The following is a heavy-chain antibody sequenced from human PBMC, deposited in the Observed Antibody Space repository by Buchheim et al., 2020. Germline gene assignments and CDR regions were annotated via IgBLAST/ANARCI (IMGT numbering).Heavy chain of an antibody. CDR2: IYSGGST. V-gene: IGHV3-66*01. D-gene: IGHD6-6*01. CDR3: ARDRIADRPDGGLVSWYFDL. CDR1: GFTVSSNY. J-gene: IGHJ2*01. Sequence: EVQLVESGGGLVQPGGSLRLSCAASGFTVSSNYMSWVRQAPGKGLEWVSVIYSGGSTYYADSVKGRFTISRDNSKNTLYLQMNRLRAEDTAVYYCARDRIADRPDGGLVSWYFDLWGRGTL.